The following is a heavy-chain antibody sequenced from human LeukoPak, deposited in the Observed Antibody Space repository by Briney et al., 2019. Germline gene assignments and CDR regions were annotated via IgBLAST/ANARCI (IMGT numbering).Heavy chain of an antibody. V-gene: IGHV4-34*01. J-gene: IGHJ6*03. D-gene: IGHD3-10*01. CDR2: INHSGST. CDR1: GGSFSGYY. CDR3: ARLGYGSGSYSPYNYYYYYMDV. Sequence: SETLSLTCAVYGGSFSGYYWSWIRQPPGKGLEWIGEINHSGSTNYNPSLKSRVTISVDTSKNQFSLKLSSVTAADTAVYYCARLGYGSGSYSPYNYYYYYMDVWGKGTTVTISS.